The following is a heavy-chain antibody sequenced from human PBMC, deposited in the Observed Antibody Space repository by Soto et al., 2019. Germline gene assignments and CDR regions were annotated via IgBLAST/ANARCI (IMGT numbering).Heavy chain of an antibody. V-gene: IGHV3-74*01. Sequence: GGSLRLXCAASGFTFSSYWMHWVRQAPGKGLMWVSRIHNDGSTTRYADSVKGRFTISRDNAKNTLYLQMSSLRVEDTAVYYCARDNWNSYWGQGPLVTVSS. CDR2: IHNDGSTT. D-gene: IGHD1-7*01. CDR1: GFTFSSYW. J-gene: IGHJ4*01. CDR3: ARDNWNSY.